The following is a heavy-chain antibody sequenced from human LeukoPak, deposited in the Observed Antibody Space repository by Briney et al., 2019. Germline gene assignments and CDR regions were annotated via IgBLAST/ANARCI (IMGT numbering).Heavy chain of an antibody. CDR3: ARGIAVAGSMVDPQVTIAITWFDP. J-gene: IGHJ5*02. CDR1: GGSFSVYY. Sequence: NTSETLSLTCAVYGGSFSVYYWTWIRQPPGKGLEWIGEINHSGSTNYNPSLKSRVTISVDTSKNQFSVKLSSVTAADTAVYYCARGIAVAGSMVDPQVTIAITWFDPWGQGTLVTVSS. CDR2: INHSGST. D-gene: IGHD6-19*01. V-gene: IGHV4-34*01.